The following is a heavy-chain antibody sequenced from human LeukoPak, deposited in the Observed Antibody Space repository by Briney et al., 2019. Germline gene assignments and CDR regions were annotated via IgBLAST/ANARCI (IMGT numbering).Heavy chain of an antibody. Sequence: ETLSLTCTVSGGSISSSSYYWGWIRQPPGKGLEWIGSIYYSGSTYYNPSLKSRVTISVDTSKNQFSLKLSSVTAADTAVYYCARRELTTVTRYFDYWGQGTLVTVSS. D-gene: IGHD4-17*01. CDR2: IYYSGST. CDR1: GGSISSSSYY. J-gene: IGHJ4*02. CDR3: ARRELTTVTRYFDY. V-gene: IGHV4-39*07.